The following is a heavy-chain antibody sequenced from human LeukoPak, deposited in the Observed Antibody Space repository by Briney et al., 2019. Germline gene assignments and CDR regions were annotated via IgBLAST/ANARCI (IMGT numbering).Heavy chain of an antibody. CDR1: GFTFSSYW. V-gene: IGHV3-7*03. D-gene: IGHD3-10*01. Sequence: PGGSLRLSCGASGFTFSSYWMSWVRQAPGKGLEWVANMKHDGSEKYYVDSVKGRFTISRDNAKNSLYLQMNSLRAEDTALYYCARDTYYYGSGSSVDYWGQGTLVTVSS. CDR3: ARDTYYYGSGSSVDY. CDR2: MKHDGSEK. J-gene: IGHJ4*02.